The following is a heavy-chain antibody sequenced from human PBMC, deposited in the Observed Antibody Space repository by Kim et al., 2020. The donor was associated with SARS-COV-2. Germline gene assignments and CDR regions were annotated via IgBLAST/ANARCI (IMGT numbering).Heavy chain of an antibody. CDR3: ARHLTYYYETSGYKSYY. CDR2: IDNSGTS. V-gene: IGHV4-59*08. Sequence: SETLSLTCSVSGGSISGHYWSWIRQSPGKGLEWIGYIDNSGTSNYNPSLKSRVTISADTSREDHFSLKLTSVTAADTAVYYCARHLTYYYETSGYKSYY. J-gene: IGHJ6*01. D-gene: IGHD3-22*01. CDR1: GGSISGHY.